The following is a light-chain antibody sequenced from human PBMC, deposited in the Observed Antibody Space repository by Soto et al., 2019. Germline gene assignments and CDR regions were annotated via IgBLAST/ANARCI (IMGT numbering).Light chain of an antibody. Sequence: QSVLTQPASVSGSPGQSITISCTGTSSDVGAYNYVSWYQQHPGKAPKLMIFEVNNRPSGVSYRFSGSKSGNTASLTISGLQAEDEADYYCISRASSITDVVGTGTKLTVL. CDR1: SSDVGAYNY. CDR2: EVN. V-gene: IGLV2-14*01. CDR3: ISRASSITDV. J-gene: IGLJ1*01.